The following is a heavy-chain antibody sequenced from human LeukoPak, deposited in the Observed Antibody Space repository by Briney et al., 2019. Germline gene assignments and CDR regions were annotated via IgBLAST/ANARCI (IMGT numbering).Heavy chain of an antibody. Sequence: GGSLRLSCAASGFTFSNYWMHCVRQAPGKTLVWGSRINSDGSRTSYADSVKGRFTIPRDNANNTLYLQMNSLRAEDTAVYYCARVSSVSYFWYYYCYMDVWGKGTTVTVSS. CDR1: GFTFSNYW. D-gene: IGHD3-10*01. CDR3: ARVSSVSYFWYYYCYMDV. V-gene: IGHV3-74*01. J-gene: IGHJ6*03. CDR2: INSDGSRT.